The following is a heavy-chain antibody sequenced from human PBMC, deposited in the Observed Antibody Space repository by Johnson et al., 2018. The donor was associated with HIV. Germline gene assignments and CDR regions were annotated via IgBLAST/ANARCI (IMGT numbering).Heavy chain of an antibody. Sequence: SSYSMHWVRQAPGEGLEYVSGTDNKGRNTYYANSVKGRFTIFRDNSKNTLYLQMGSLRAEDMAVYYCSRESLSWELPDAFDIWGQGTMVTVS. CDR3: SRESLSWELPDAFDI. D-gene: IGHD1-26*01. V-gene: IGHV3-64*01. CDR1: SSYS. CDR2: TDNKGRNT. J-gene: IGHJ3*02.